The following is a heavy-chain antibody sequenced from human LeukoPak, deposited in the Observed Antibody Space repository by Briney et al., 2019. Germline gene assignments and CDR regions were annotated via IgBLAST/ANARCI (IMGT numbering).Heavy chain of an antibody. CDR1: GFTFSSYG. CDR2: IWYDGSNK. Sequence: GGSLRLSCAASGFTFSSYGMHWVRQAPGKGLEWVAVIWYDGSNKYYADSVKGRFTISRDNSKNTLYLQMNSLRAEDTAVYYCARTLWFGELLDYGMDVWGQGTTVTVSS. J-gene: IGHJ6*02. V-gene: IGHV3-33*01. D-gene: IGHD3-10*01. CDR3: ARTLWFGELLDYGMDV.